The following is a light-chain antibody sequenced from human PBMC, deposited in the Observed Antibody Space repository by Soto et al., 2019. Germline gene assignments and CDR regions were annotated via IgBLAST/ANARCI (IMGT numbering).Light chain of an antibody. J-gene: IGKJ3*01. CDR2: GAS. V-gene: IGKV3-20*01. CDR3: QQYTTSPFT. Sequence: EIVLTQSPGTLSLSPGERATLYCRASQSVGSNYLAWYQQKPGQAPRVLIYGASSRATGIPDRFSGSGSGADFTLTISRLVPEDFAVYYCQQYTTSPFTFGPGTKVDIK. CDR1: QSVGSNY.